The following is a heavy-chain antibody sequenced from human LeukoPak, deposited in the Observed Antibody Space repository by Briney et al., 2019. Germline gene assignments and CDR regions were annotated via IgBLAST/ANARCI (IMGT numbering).Heavy chain of an antibody. CDR3: ARDPSGWLLYYFDY. Sequence: GGSLRLSCAASGFTFSSYAMHWVRQAPGKGLEWVAVISYDGSSKYYADSVKGRFTISRDNSKNTLYLQMNSLRAEDTAVYYCARDPSGWLLYYFDYWGQGTLVTVSS. CDR1: GFTFSSYA. CDR2: ISYDGSSK. V-gene: IGHV3-30*04. D-gene: IGHD3-9*01. J-gene: IGHJ4*02.